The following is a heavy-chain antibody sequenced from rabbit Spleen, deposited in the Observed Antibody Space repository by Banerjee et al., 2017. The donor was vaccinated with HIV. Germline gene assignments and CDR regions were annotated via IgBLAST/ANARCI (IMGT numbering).Heavy chain of an antibody. V-gene: IGHV1S7*01. CDR2: IYAAKGST. CDR1: GIDFTKYY. J-gene: IGHJ3*01. CDR3: ARAIVPWLGLTRLDL. Sequence: QSLEETGGGLVQPGGSLTLSCKASGIDFTKYYITWVRQAPGKGLEWIGIIYAAKGSTDYASWVNGRFTISSDNAQSTVDLKMTSLTAADTATYFCARAIVPWLGLTRLDLWGPGTLVTVS. D-gene: IGHD4-1*01.